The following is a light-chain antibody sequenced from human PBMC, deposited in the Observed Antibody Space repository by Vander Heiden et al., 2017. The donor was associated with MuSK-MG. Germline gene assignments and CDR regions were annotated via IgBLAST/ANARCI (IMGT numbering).Light chain of an antibody. CDR1: QSIINW. Sequence: DIQMTQSPSTLSASVGDRVAITCRASQSIINWLAWYQQKPGKAPRLLMSKTSSLESGVPSRFSGSGSGTEFTLTISSLQPDDFATYYCQQDESFPRTFGQGTKVEIK. CDR3: QQDESFPRT. V-gene: IGKV1-5*03. CDR2: KTS. J-gene: IGKJ1*01.